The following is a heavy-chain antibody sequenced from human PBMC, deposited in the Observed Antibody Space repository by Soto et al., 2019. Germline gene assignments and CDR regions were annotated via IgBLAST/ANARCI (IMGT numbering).Heavy chain of an antibody. J-gene: IGHJ4*02. D-gene: IGHD5-18*01. V-gene: IGHV4-4*02. CDR1: GGSISSSNW. CDR3: ARGFLNLKGQLWPYPFDY. CDR2: IYHSGST. Sequence: QVQLQESGPGLVKPSGTLSLTCAVSGGSISSSNWWSWVRQPPGKGLEWIGEIYHSGSTNYNPSLKSRVTISVDKSKNQFSLKLSSVTAADTAVYYCARGFLNLKGQLWPYPFDYWGQGTLVTVSS.